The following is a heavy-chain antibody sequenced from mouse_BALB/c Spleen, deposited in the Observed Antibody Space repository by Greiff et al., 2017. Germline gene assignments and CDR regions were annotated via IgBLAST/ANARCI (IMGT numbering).Heavy chain of an antibody. J-gene: IGHJ2*01. V-gene: IGHV5-12-1*01. CDR3: ARRDYYGGSFDY. D-gene: IGHD2-1*01. Sequence: VQLKQSGGDLVKPGGSLKLSCAASGFAFSSYDMSWVRQTPEKRLEWVAYISSGGGSTYYPDTVKGRFTISRDNAKNTLYLQMSSLKSEDTAMYYCARRDYYGGSFDYWGQGTTLTVSS. CDR1: GFAFSSYD. CDR2: ISSGGGST.